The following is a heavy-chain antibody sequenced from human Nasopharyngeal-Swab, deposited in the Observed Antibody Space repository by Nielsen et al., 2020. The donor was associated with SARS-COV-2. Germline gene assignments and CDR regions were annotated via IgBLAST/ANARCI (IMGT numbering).Heavy chain of an antibody. CDR3: AKDRRGRSGMDY. Sequence: WTRQPPGKGLEWVAFIKEDGGETYYVDAVKGRFTISRDNAKNSLNLQMNSLRAEDTAVYYCAKDRRGRSGMDYWGQGTLVTVSS. J-gene: IGHJ4*02. D-gene: IGHD3-16*01. CDR2: IKEDGGET. V-gene: IGHV3-7*01.